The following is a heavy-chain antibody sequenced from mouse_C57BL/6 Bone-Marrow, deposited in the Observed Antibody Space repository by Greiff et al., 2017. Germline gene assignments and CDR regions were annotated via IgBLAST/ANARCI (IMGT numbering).Heavy chain of an antibody. J-gene: IGHJ2*01. V-gene: IGHV1-81*01. CDR2: IYPRSGNT. D-gene: IGHD1-1*01. CDR1: GYTFTSYG. CDR3: AREHYYGSSYYY. Sequence: VQGVESGAELARPGASVKLSCKASGYTFTSYGISWVKQRTGQGLEWIGEIYPRSGNTYYNEKFKGKATLTADKSSSTAYMELRRLTSEDSAVYFCAREHYYGSSYYYWGQGTTLTVSS.